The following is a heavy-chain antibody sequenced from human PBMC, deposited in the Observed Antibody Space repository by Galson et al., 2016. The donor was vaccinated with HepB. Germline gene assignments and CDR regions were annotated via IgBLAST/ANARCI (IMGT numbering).Heavy chain of an antibody. CDR3: ANGATGATWRN. J-gene: IGHJ4*02. D-gene: IGHD1-1*01. CDR1: GPGFKAYG. V-gene: IGHV3-23*01. Sequence: SLRLSCAVSGPGFKAYGMSWVRQAPGKGLHWVSDIDGEGQTTHHADSVKGRFTMSRDNSKDTVYLEMIDLRVEDTAIYYCANGATGATWRNWGQGTLVTVSS. CDR2: IDGEGQTT.